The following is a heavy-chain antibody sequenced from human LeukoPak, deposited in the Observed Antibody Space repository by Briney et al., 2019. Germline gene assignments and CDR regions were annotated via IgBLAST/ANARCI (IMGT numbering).Heavy chain of an antibody. CDR3: ARAFTYDSSSPPQFDY. J-gene: IGHJ4*02. V-gene: IGHV1-2*02. CDR2: INPNSGGT. Sequence: GASVKVSCKASGYTFTGYYMHWVRQAPGQGLEWMGWINPNSGGTNYAQKFQGRVTMTRDTSIRTAYMELSRLRSDDTAVYYCARAFTYDSSSPPQFDYWGQGTLVTVSS. D-gene: IGHD3-22*01. CDR1: GYTFTGYY.